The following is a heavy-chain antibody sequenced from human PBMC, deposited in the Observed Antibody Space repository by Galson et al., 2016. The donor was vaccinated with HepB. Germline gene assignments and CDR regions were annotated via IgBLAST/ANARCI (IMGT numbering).Heavy chain of an antibody. V-gene: IGHV4-59*01. D-gene: IGHD2-21*01. Sequence: SETLSLTCTVSGGSISSYYWSWIRQPPGKELEWIGYISYSGSNNYKPSLQSRVTISVDTSQNQSSLKLSSVTAADTAVYYCTRGAKGVVGAADYWGQGTLVTVSS. CDR1: GGSISSYY. CDR2: ISYSGSN. J-gene: IGHJ4*02. CDR3: TRGAKGVVGAADY.